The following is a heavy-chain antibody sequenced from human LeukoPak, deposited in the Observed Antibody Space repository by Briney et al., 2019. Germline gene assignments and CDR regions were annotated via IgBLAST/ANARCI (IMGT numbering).Heavy chain of an antibody. Sequence: ASVKVSCKASGYTFTSYGISWVRQAPGQGLEWMGWISAYNGNTNYAQKFQGRVTMTEDTSTDTAYMELSSLRSEDTAVYYCATDQVYRYCSSTSCPHHFDYWGQGTLVTVSS. CDR2: ISAYNGNT. D-gene: IGHD2-2*01. J-gene: IGHJ4*02. V-gene: IGHV1-18*01. CDR1: GYTFTSYG. CDR3: ATDQVYRYCSSTSCPHHFDY.